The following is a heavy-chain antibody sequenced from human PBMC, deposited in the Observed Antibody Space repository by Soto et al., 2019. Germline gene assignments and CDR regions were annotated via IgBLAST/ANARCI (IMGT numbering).Heavy chain of an antibody. V-gene: IGHV1-18*01. Sequence: ASGKVSCKASGYTFTSYGISWVRQAPGRGLEWMGWISAYNGNTNYAQKLQGRVTMTTDTSTSTAYMELRSLRSDDTAVYYCARHVGLPPALSCNYYDSSGIYYWGQGTLVLV. CDR2: ISAYNGNT. CDR1: GYTFTSYG. D-gene: IGHD3-22*01. CDR3: ARHVGLPPALSCNYYDSSGIYY. J-gene: IGHJ1*01.